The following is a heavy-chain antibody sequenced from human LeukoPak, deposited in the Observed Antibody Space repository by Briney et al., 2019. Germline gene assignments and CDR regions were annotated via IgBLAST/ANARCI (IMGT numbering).Heavy chain of an antibody. CDR2: ISGSGGST. V-gene: IGHV3-23*01. CDR3: AEVYLIHYGYHDY. J-gene: IGHJ4*02. Sequence: GGSLRLSCAASGFTFSSYAMSWVRQAPGKGLEWVSAISGSGGSTYYADSVKGRFTISRDNSKNTLYLQMNSLRAEDTAVYYCAEVYLIHYGYHDYWGQGTLVTVSS. CDR1: GFTFSSYA. D-gene: IGHD5-24*01.